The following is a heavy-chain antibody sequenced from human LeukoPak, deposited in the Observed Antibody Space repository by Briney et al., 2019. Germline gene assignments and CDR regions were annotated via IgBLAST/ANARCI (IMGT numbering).Heavy chain of an antibody. V-gene: IGHV4-34*01. CDR1: GGSFSGYY. D-gene: IGHD3-3*01. J-gene: IGHJ5*02. CDR2: INHSGST. Sequence: SETLSLTCAVYGGSFSGYYWSWIRQPPGKGLEWIGEINHSGSTNYNPSLKSRVTISVDTSKNQFSLKLSSVTAADTAVYYCARGSNDFWSGYYTGFRWGWFDPWGQGTLVTVSS. CDR3: ARGSNDFWSGYYTGFRWGWFDP.